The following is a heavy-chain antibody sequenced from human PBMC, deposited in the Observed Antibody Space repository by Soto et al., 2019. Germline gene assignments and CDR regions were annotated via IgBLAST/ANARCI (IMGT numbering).Heavy chain of an antibody. J-gene: IGHJ5*02. CDR1: GGTFSSYA. CDR3: ARDPRPPGVGANNWFDP. Sequence: SVKVSCKASGGTFSSYAISWVRQAPGQGLEWVGGIIPIFGTANYAQKFQGRVTITADKSTSTAYMELSSLRSEDTAVYYCARDPRPPGVGANNWFDPWGQGTLVTVSS. V-gene: IGHV1-69*06. D-gene: IGHD1-26*01. CDR2: IIPIFGTA.